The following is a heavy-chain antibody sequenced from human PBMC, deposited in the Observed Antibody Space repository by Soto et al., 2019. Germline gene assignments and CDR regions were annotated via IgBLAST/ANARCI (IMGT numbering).Heavy chain of an antibody. CDR3: ARALREAYCGGDCYRVMAKYDAFDI. Sequence: QVQLVQSGAEVKKPGASVKVSCKASGYTFTSYGISWVRQAPGQGLEWMGWISAYNGNTNYAQKLQGRGTMTTDTSTSTAYMGLRSLRSDDTAVYYCARALREAYCGGDCYRVMAKYDAFDIWGQGTMVTVSS. V-gene: IGHV1-18*04. CDR2: ISAYNGNT. D-gene: IGHD2-21*02. CDR1: GYTFTSYG. J-gene: IGHJ3*02.